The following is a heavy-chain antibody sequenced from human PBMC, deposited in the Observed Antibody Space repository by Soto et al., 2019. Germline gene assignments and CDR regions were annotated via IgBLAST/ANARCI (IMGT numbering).Heavy chain of an antibody. CDR3: ARDGGWDIVVVPAAHNNHQDV. J-gene: IGHJ6*04. V-gene: IGHV3-21*01. Sequence: EVQLVESGGGLVKPGGSLRLSCAASGFTFSSYSMNWVRQAPGKGLEWVSSISSSSSYIYYADSVKGRFTISRDNAKNSLYLQMNSLRAEDTAVYYCARDGGWDIVVVPAAHNNHQDVWGKGTTVTVSS. D-gene: IGHD2-2*01. CDR2: ISSSSSYI. CDR1: GFTFSSYS.